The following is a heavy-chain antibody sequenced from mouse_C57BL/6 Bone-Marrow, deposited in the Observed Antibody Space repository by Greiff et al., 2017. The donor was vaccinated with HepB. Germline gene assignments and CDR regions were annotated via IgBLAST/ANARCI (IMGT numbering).Heavy chain of an antibody. CDR3: AGDSRGDYAMDY. J-gene: IGHJ4*01. CDR1: GFPITSGYY. Sequence: VQLVESGPGLVKPSQSLFLTCSITGFPITSGYYWIWIRQSPGKPLEWMGYITHSGETFYNPSLQSPISITRETSKNQFFLQLNSVTTEDTAMYYCAGDSRGDYAMDYWGQGTSVTVSS. CDR2: ITHSGET. V-gene: IGHV12-3*01.